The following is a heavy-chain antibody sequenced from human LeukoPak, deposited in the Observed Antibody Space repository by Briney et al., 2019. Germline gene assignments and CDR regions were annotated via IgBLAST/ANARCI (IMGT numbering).Heavy chain of an antibody. V-gene: IGHV1-69*13. CDR3: ARAESNYGSVSFDY. CDR1: GGTFSSYA. Sequence: SVKVSCKASGGTFSSYAISWVRQAPGQGLEWMGGIIPIFGTANYAQKFQGRVTITAGESTSTAYMELSSLRSGDTAVYYCARAESNYGSVSFDYWGQGTLVTVSS. CDR2: IIPIFGTA. J-gene: IGHJ4*02. D-gene: IGHD4-11*01.